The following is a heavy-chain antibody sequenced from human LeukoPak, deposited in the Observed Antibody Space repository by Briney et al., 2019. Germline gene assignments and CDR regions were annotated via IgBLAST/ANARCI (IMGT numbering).Heavy chain of an antibody. Sequence: GGSLRLSCTASGINFNNTWMSWVRQAPGKGLEWVGRIKSRADGGTTETAAPVKGGFTISRSVSENTLFLLMDSLKVEDTAVYYRATTWSSRKGFDYWGQGTLVSVSS. CDR1: GINFNNTW. CDR2: IKSRADGGTT. CDR3: ATTWSSRKGFDY. J-gene: IGHJ4*02. V-gene: IGHV3-15*01. D-gene: IGHD3-10*01.